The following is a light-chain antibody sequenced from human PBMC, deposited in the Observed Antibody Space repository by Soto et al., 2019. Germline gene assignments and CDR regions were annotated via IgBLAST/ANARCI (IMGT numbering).Light chain of an antibody. Sequence: QSALTQPRSGSGSPGQSVAISCTGTSSDVGGYDYVSWFQQHPGKAPKLMIYDVSKRPSGVPDRFSGSKSGNTASLTISGLQAEEEADYYCCSYAGSPYVFGTGTKLTVL. J-gene: IGLJ1*01. CDR3: CSYAGSPYV. V-gene: IGLV2-11*01. CDR2: DVS. CDR1: SSDVGGYDY.